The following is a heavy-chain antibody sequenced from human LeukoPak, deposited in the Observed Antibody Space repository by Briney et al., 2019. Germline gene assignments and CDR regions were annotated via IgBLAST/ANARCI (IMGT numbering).Heavy chain of an antibody. V-gene: IGHV3-48*03. CDR1: GFTFSSYE. CDR3: AREGLGIVVVPAVTLDAFDI. CDR2: ISSSGSTI. D-gene: IGHD2-2*03. Sequence: GGSLRLSCAASGFTFSSYEMNWVRQAPGKGLEWVSYISSSGSTIYYADSVKGRFTISRDNAKNSLYLQMNSLRAEDTAVYYCAREGLGIVVVPAVTLDAFDIWGQGTMVTVSS. J-gene: IGHJ3*02.